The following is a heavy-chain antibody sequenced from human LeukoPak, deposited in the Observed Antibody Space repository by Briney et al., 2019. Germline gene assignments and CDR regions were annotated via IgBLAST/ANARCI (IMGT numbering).Heavy chain of an antibody. Sequence: GESLKISCKGSGYIFTSYWISWVRQMPGKGLEWMGRIDPSDSYTNYSPSFQGHVTSSADKSISTAYLQWSSLKASDTAMYYCASSSSPYYYGMDVWGQGTTVTVSS. CDR1: GYIFTSYW. CDR2: IDPSDSYT. CDR3: ASSSSPYYYGMDV. J-gene: IGHJ6*02. D-gene: IGHD6-6*01. V-gene: IGHV5-10-1*01.